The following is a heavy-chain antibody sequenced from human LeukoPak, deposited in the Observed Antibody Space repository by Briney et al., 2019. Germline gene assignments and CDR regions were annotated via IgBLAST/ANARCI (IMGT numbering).Heavy chain of an antibody. CDR3: ARIPISSSWDPFDY. V-gene: IGHV2-70*11. CDR1: GFSLSTSGMC. J-gene: IGHJ4*02. CDR2: IDCDEDK. Sequence: ESGPTLVNPTQTLTLTCTFSGFSLSTSGMCVSWIRQPPGKALEWLARIDCDEDKYYSTSLKTRPTISKDASKNPVVITMTNMDPVDTATYYCARIPISSSWDPFDYWGQGTLVTVSS. D-gene: IGHD6-13*01.